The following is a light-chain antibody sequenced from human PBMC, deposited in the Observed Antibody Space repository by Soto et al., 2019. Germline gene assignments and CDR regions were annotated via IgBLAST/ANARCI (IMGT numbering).Light chain of an antibody. CDR2: LNSDGSH. V-gene: IGLV4-69*01. J-gene: IGLJ2*01. CDR3: QTWGTGIQNVV. Sequence: QLVLTQSPSASASLGASVKLTCTLSSGHSSYAIAWHQQQPEKGPRYLMKLNSDGSHSKGDGIPDRFSGSSSGAERYLTIARLQSEDEADDYRQTWGTGIQNVVFGGGTKLTVL. CDR1: SGHSSYA.